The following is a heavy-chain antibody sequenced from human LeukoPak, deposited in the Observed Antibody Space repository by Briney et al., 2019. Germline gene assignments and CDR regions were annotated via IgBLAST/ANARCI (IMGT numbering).Heavy chain of an antibody. D-gene: IGHD3-10*01. CDR1: GGSFSSYY. CDR2: IYYSGST. J-gene: IGHJ4*02. CDR3: ARESGNFDY. Sequence: SETLSLTCAVYGGSFSSYYWGWIRQPPGKGLEWIGSIYYSGSTYYNPSLKSRVTISVDTSKNQFSLKLSSVTAADTAVYYCARESGNFDYWGQGTLVTVSS. V-gene: IGHV4-39*07.